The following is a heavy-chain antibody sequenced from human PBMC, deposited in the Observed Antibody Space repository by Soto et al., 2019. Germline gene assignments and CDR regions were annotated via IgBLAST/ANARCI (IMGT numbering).Heavy chain of an antibody. CDR3: ARGYDSSAQGAFDI. CDR2: IYYSGST. CDR1: GGSISSGDYY. J-gene: IGHJ3*02. V-gene: IGHV4-30-4*01. Sequence: SETLSLTCTVSGGSISSGDYYWSWIRQPPGKGLEWIGYIYYSGSTYYNPSLKSRVTISVDTSKNQFSLKLSSVTAADTAVYYCARGYDSSAQGAFDIWGQGTMVTVSS. D-gene: IGHD3-22*01.